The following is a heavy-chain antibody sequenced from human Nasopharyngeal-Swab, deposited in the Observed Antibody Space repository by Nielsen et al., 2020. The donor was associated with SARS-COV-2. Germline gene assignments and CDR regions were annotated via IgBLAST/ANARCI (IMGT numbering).Heavy chain of an antibody. D-gene: IGHD3-9*01. J-gene: IGHJ4*02. CDR2: ISSSGSTI. CDR3: ARYGGIQILTGYFDY. CDR1: GFTFSDYY. Sequence: GESLKISCAAPGFTFSDYYMSWIRQAPGKGLEWVSYISSSGSTIYYADSVKGRFTISRDNAKNSLYLQMNGLRAEDAAVYYCARYGGIQILTGYFDYWGPGTLVTVSS. V-gene: IGHV3-11*04.